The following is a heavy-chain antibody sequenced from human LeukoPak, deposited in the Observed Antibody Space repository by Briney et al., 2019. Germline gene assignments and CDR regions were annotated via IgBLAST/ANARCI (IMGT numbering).Heavy chain of an antibody. CDR3: ARDRDHGYSGSYTYYYYYGMDV. Sequence: GASVKVSCKASGGTFSSYAISWVRQAPGQGLEWMGRIIPILGIANYAQKFQGRVTITADKSTSTAYMELSSLRSEDTAVYYCARDRDHGYSGSYTYYYYYGMDVWGQGTTVTVSS. CDR2: IIPILGIA. CDR1: GGTFSSYA. J-gene: IGHJ6*02. D-gene: IGHD1-26*01. V-gene: IGHV1-69*04.